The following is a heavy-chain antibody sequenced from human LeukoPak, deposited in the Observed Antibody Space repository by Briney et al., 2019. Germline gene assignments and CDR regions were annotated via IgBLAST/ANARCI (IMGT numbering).Heavy chain of an antibody. V-gene: IGHV4-61*02. J-gene: IGHJ4*02. CDR1: SGSISSGSYY. Sequence: SETLSLTCTVSSGSISSGSYYWSWIRQPAGKGLEWIGRIFTSGSTNYNPSFKSRVTISLDTSKNQFSLNLNAVTAADTAVYYCTREGYSSPDYWGQGTLVTVSS. D-gene: IGHD5-18*01. CDR3: TREGYSSPDY. CDR2: IFTSGST.